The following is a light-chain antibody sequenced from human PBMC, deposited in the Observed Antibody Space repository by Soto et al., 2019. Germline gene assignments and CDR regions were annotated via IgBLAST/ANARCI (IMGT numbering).Light chain of an antibody. CDR2: AAS. Sequence: DIQMTQSPSSLSASVGDRVTITCRASQSISSYLNWYQQKPGKAPKLLIYAASSLQSWVPSRFSGSGSGTDFTLTISSLQPEDFATYYCQQSYGTPQTFGQGTKVEIK. J-gene: IGKJ1*01. CDR1: QSISSY. CDR3: QQSYGTPQT. V-gene: IGKV1-39*01.